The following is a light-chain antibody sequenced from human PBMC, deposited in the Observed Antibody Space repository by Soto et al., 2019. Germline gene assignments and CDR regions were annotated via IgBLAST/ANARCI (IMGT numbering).Light chain of an antibody. V-gene: IGLV1-44*01. CDR2: NNN. J-gene: IGLJ1*01. CDR1: SSNIGSNT. CDR3: PAWDDSLNGLV. Sequence: QSVLTQPPSASGTPGQRVTISCSGSSSNIGSNTVNWYQQLPGTAPKLLIYNNNQRPSGVPDRFSGSKSGTSASLAISGLPSEDAAVYYCPAWDDSLNGLVFGTGTKVTVL.